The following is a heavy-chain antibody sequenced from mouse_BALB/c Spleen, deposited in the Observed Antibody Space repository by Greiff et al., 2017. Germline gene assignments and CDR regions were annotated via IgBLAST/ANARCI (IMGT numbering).Heavy chain of an antibody. D-gene: IGHD1-1*01. Sequence: QVQLKESGPGLVAPSQSLSITCTVSGFSLTSYGVHWVRQPPGKGLEWLGVIWAGGSTNYNSALMSRLSISKDNSKSQVFLKMNSLQTDDTAMYYCARDYYGSRSSPYYAIDYWGQGTSVTVSS. CDR2: IWAGGST. CDR3: ARDYYGSRSSPYYAIDY. V-gene: IGHV2-9*02. CDR1: GFSLTSYG. J-gene: IGHJ4*01.